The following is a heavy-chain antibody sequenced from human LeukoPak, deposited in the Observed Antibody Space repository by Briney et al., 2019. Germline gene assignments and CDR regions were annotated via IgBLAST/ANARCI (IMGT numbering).Heavy chain of an antibody. CDR3: ARDHSYDILTGYSFDY. J-gene: IGHJ4*02. V-gene: IGHV1-46*01. Sequence: ASVKVSCKASGYTFTSYYMHWVRQAPGQGLEWMGIINPSGGSTSYAQKFQGRVTMTRDTSTSTVYMELSSLRSEGTAVYYCARDHSYDILTGYSFDYWGQGTLVTVSS. CDR2: INPSGGST. CDR1: GYTFTSYY. D-gene: IGHD3-9*01.